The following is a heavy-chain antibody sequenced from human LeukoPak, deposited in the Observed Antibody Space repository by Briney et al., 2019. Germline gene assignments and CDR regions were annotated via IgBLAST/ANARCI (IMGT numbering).Heavy chain of an antibody. CDR2: IIPILGIG. D-gene: IGHD1-7*01. V-gene: IGHV1-69*02. CDR3: ARPRITGTYSRDYFDY. J-gene: IGHJ4*02. CDR1: GGTFSSYT. Sequence: ASVKVSCKASGGTFSSYTISWVRQAPGQGLEWMGRIIPILGIGNYAQKFQGRVTITADKSTSTAYMELSSLRSEDTAVYYCARPRITGTYSRDYFDYWGQGTLVTVSS.